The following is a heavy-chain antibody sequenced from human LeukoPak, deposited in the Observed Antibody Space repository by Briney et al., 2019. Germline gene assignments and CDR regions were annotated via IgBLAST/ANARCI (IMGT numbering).Heavy chain of an antibody. CDR2: ISGSGDNT. CDR1: GFTFRSYA. V-gene: IGHV3-23*01. Sequence: SGGSLRLSCAASGFTFRSYAMSWVRQAPEKGLEWVSAISGSGDNTYYADSVKGRFTISRDSSKNTLYLQMNSLRVEDTAVYYCAKSLSFTMVTFFDYWGQGTLVTVSS. J-gene: IGHJ4*02. CDR3: AKSLSFTMVTFFDY. D-gene: IGHD4-23*01.